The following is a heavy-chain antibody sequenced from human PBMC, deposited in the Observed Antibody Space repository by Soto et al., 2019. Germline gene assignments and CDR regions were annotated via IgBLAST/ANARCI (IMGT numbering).Heavy chain of an antibody. D-gene: IGHD6-13*01. J-gene: IGHJ6*02. CDR3: ARVIAAADPAPLLYYYYYGMDV. V-gene: IGHV3-20*04. CDR1: GFTFDDYG. CDR2: INWNGGST. Sequence: EVQLVESGGGVVRPGGSLRLSCAASGFTFDDYGMSWVRQAPGKGLEWVSGINWNGGSTGYADSVKGRFTISRDNAKTSLYLQMNSLRAEDTALYYCARVIAAADPAPLLYYYYYGMDVWGQGTTVTVSS.